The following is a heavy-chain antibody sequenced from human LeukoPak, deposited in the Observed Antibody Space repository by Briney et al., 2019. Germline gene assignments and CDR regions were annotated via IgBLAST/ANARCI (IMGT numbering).Heavy chain of an antibody. Sequence: SETLSLTCTVSGGSIISYHWSWIRQPPGKGLEWIGHIFYSGTTNYNPSLQSRVTISVDTSNNQLFLKLSSVTAADTAVYYCARDTPWGGPNLPDAFDIWGHGTMVTVSS. J-gene: IGHJ3*02. V-gene: IGHV4-59*01. CDR3: ARDTPWGGPNLPDAFDI. CDR2: IFYSGTT. CDR1: GGSIISYH. D-gene: IGHD2-15*01.